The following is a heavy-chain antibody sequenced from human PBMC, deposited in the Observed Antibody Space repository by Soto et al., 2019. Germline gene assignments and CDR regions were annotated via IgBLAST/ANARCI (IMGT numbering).Heavy chain of an antibody. Sequence: GGSLRLSCAASGFTFSSYAMSWVRQAPGKGLEWVSVISGSGGSTYYADSVKGRFTISRDNSKNALYLQMNNLRAEDTAVYYCAKGLPERRSAYYRYNWFDPWGQGTLVTVSS. D-gene: IGHD3-3*01. CDR3: AKGLPERRSAYYRYNWFDP. CDR1: GFTFSSYA. J-gene: IGHJ5*02. V-gene: IGHV3-23*01. CDR2: ISGSGGST.